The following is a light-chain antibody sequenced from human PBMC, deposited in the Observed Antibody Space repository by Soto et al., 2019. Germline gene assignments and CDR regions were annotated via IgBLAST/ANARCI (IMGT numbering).Light chain of an antibody. J-gene: IGKJ1*01. Sequence: DIQMTQSRPFLSASVGGIVTITCRARQNIRTYLTWYQQKPGKAPKVLIYAASTLQSGVPSRFSGSTTGTDFTLTITGLQPEDSATYYCQQTLSVPRTFGLGTKVDIK. CDR2: AAS. CDR3: QQTLSVPRT. V-gene: IGKV1-39*01. CDR1: QNIRTY.